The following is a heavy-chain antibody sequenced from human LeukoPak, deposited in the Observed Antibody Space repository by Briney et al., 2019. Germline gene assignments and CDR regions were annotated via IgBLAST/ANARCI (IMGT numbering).Heavy chain of an antibody. J-gene: IGHJ4*02. D-gene: IGHD3-10*01. CDR2: ISAYNGNT. CDR3: ARVVYYGSGSYTINDY. V-gene: IGHV1-18*01. CDR1: GYTFTSYG. Sequence: ASVKASCKASGYTFTSYGISWVRQAPGQGLEWMGWISAYNGNTNYAQKLQGRVTMTTDTSTSTAYMELRSLRSDDTAVYYCARVVYYGSGSYTINDYWGQGTLVTVSS.